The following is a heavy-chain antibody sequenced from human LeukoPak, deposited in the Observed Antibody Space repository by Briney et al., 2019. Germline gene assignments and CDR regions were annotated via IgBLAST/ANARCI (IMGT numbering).Heavy chain of an antibody. J-gene: IGHJ3*02. V-gene: IGHV3-7*03. CDR3: ARLGKAAAGTNAFDI. CDR2: IKQDGSEE. D-gene: IGHD6-13*01. CDR1: GFTFRISW. Sequence: PGGSLRLSCAASGFTFRISWMTWVRQAPGKGLEWVANIKQDGSEEYYVDPVKGRFTISRDNAKNSLYLQMNSLRAEDTALYHCARLGKAAAGTNAFDIWGQGTMVTVSS.